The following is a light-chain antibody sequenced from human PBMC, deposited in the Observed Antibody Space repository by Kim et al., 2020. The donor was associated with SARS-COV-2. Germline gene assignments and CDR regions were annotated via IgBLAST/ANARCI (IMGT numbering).Light chain of an antibody. J-gene: IGLJ1*01. CDR2: YNS. V-gene: IGLV3-21*04. Sequence: PGETASIDCGGDSIGRESVHWYQQRPGPAPVLIIYYNSDRPSGISERFSGSNFGNTATLTISRVEAGDEADYFCQVWHSASDQYVFGTGTKVTVL. CDR3: QVWHSASDQYV. CDR1: SIGRES.